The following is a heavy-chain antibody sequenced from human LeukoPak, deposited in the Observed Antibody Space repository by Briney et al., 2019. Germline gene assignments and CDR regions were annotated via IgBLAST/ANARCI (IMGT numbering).Heavy chain of an antibody. CDR2: IYYSGNA. V-gene: IGHV4-59*08. CDR3: ARPSSGSATNDAFDM. J-gene: IGHJ3*02. D-gene: IGHD1-26*01. CDR1: GGSMSNFY. Sequence: SETLSLTCTVSGGSMSNFYWSWIRQPPGKGLEWFAYIYYSGNANYNPSLRSRVTISVDTSKNQFSLKLSSVTAADTAVYYCARPSSGSATNDAFDMWGQGTMVTVSS.